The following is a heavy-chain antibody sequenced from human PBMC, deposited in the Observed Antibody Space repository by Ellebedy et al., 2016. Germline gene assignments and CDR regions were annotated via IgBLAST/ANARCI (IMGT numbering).Heavy chain of an antibody. Sequence: GSLRLSCTASGGSITSDYWSWIRQPAGKGLEWIGRVDSSGNTNYNPSLKNRVTMSLDTSDNQFSLKLTSMTAADTGLYYCARGLTPHFDSWGQGTLVTVSS. CDR1: GGSITSDY. V-gene: IGHV4-4*07. D-gene: IGHD2-21*01. CDR2: VDSSGNT. CDR3: ARGLTPHFDS. J-gene: IGHJ4*02.